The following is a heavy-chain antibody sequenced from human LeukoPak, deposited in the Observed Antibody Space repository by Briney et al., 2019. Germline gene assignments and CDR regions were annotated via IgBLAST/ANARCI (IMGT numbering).Heavy chain of an antibody. CDR3: AREAENYGLICDI. D-gene: IGHD3-10*01. CDR1: GFTFSGYA. CDR2: IYSAGST. Sequence: PGGSLRLSCAASGFTFSGYAMSWVRQAPGKGLEGVPVIYSAGSTHYADSVKGRFTISRDNSKNTLYLQMNSLRGEDTAVYYCAREAENYGLICDIWGQGTMVTVSS. V-gene: IGHV3-66*01. J-gene: IGHJ3*02.